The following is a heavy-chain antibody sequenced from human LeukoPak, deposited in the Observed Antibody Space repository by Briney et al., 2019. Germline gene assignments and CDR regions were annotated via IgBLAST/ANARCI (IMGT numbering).Heavy chain of an antibody. J-gene: IGHJ4*02. D-gene: IGHD3-22*01. V-gene: IGHV3-23*01. CDR1: GFIFSNYG. CDR3: AKGSSGYFFDL. CDR2: ISNDGGGT. Sequence: GGSLRLSCAASGFIFSNYGLVWVRQAPGKGLEWVSAISNDGGGTTYADFVKGRFTISRDNSKNTLFLQMDSLRAEDTALYYCAKGSSGYFFDLWGQGTLVTVSS.